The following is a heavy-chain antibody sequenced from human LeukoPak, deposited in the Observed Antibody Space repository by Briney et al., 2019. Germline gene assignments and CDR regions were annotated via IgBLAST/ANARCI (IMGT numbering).Heavy chain of an antibody. D-gene: IGHD6-19*01. J-gene: IGHJ4*02. CDR1: GFTFSSYV. V-gene: IGHV3-23*01. CDR3: AKDQVGAVADQFGY. CDR2: ISGSGGST. Sequence: GGSLRLSCAASGFTFSSYVMSWVRQAPGKGLEWVSGISGSGGSTYYADSVKGRFTISRDNSENTLYLQMNSLRAEDTAIYYCAKDQVGAVADQFGYWGQGTLVTVSS.